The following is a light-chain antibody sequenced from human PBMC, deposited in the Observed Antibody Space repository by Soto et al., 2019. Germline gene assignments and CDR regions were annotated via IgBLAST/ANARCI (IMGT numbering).Light chain of an antibody. CDR3: FSFTTTSTHV. J-gene: IGLJ1*01. CDR2: GNS. Sequence: QSVLTQPPSVSGAPGQRVTISCTGSSSNIGAGYDVHWYQQLPGTAPKLLIYGNSNRPSGVPDRFSGSMSGTSASLAITGLQVEDEAEYFCFSFTTTSTHVFGTGTKLTVL. CDR1: SSNIGAGYD. V-gene: IGLV1-40*01.